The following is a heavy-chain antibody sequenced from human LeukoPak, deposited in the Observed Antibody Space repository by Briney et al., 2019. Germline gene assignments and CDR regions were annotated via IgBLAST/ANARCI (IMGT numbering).Heavy chain of an antibody. CDR1: GGSFSGYY. V-gene: IGHV4-34*01. Sequence: TSETLSLTCAVYGGSFSGYYWSWIRQPPGKGLEWIGEINHSGSTNYNPSLKSRVTISVDTSKNQFSLKLSSVTAADTAVYYCARARSSSGWYGYYYGMDVWGQGTTVTVSS. CDR3: ARARSSSGWYGYYYGMDV. CDR2: INHSGST. D-gene: IGHD6-19*01. J-gene: IGHJ6*02.